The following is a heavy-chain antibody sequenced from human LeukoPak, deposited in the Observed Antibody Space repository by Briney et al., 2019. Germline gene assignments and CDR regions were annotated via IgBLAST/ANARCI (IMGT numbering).Heavy chain of an antibody. D-gene: IGHD2-2*01. Sequence: SETLSLTCTVSGGSISTFYWSWIRQPAGKGLEWIGSIYYSGSTYYNPSLKSRVTISVDTSKNQFSLKLSSVTAADTAVYYCARQEVYCSSTSCYARGYSYGTFFDYWGQGTLVTVSS. CDR1: GGSISTFY. V-gene: IGHV4-59*05. J-gene: IGHJ4*02. CDR3: ARQEVYCSSTSCYARGYSYGTFFDY. CDR2: IYYSGST.